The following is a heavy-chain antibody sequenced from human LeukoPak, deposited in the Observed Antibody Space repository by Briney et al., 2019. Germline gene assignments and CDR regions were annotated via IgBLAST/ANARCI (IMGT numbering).Heavy chain of an antibody. CDR2: MNPNSGNT. J-gene: IGHJ3*02. D-gene: IGHD2-21*01. CDR3: ARVTYCGGDCSLGGAFDI. V-gene: IGHV1-8*03. Sequence: ASVKVSCKASGYTFTSYDINWVRQATGQGLEWMGWMNPNSGNTGYAQKFQGRVTITRNTSISTAYMELSSLRPEDTAVYYCARVTYCGGDCSLGGAFDIWGQGTMVTVSP. CDR1: GYTFTSYD.